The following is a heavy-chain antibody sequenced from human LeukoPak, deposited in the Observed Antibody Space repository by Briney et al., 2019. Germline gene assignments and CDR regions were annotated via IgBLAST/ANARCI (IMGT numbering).Heavy chain of an antibody. CDR1: GGSISSSRYS. CDR2: IYYSGSI. CDR3: ASGYLEWFDFDY. J-gene: IGHJ4*02. Sequence: PSETLSLTCTVSGGSISSSRYSWGWHRQPPGKGLVSIVSIYYSGSIYYNPSLRSRVTISVNTSNTQFLHKLSSMPAATTAFYSCASGYLEWFDFDYWGQGTLVTVSS. V-gene: IGHV4-39*01. D-gene: IGHD3-3*01.